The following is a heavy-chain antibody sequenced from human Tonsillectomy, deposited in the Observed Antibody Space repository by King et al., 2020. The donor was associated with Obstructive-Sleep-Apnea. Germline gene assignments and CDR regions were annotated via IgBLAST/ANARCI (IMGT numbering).Heavy chain of an antibody. CDR3: ARGRIAVAAPFDY. J-gene: IGHJ4*02. CDR2: TIPIFVTA. Sequence: QLVQSGAEVKKPGSSVKVSCNASGGTFSSYAISWVRQAPGQGLEWMGGTIPIFVTANYAQKFQGRVTITADESTSTAYMELSSLRSEDTAVYYCARGRIAVAAPFDYWGQGTLVTVSS. D-gene: IGHD6-19*01. V-gene: IGHV1-69*01. CDR1: GGTFSSYA.